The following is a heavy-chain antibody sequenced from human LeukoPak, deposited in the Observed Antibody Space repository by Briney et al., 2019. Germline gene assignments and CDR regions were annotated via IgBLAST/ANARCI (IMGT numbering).Heavy chain of an antibody. J-gene: IGHJ4*02. CDR1: GFTLRSYW. V-gene: IGHV3-7*01. D-gene: IGHD6-13*01. Sequence: GGSLRLSCEASGFTLRSYWMHWVRQAPGKGLEWLANIKQDGTTTHYVDSVKGRFTISRDNARSSLFLRMHSLRAEDTAVYYCARDFSATGSFDYWGQGTLVTVSS. CDR2: IKQDGTTT. CDR3: ARDFSATGSFDY.